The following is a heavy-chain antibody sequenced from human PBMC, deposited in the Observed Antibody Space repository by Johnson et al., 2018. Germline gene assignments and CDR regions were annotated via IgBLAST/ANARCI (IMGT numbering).Heavy chain of an antibody. D-gene: IGHD1-1*01. CDR1: GFTFSSYG. CDR2: ISFDGSNK. CDR3: GKCIGQLVWKNAFDI. J-gene: IGHJ3*02. Sequence: QVQLQESGGGLVQPGGSLRLSCAASGFTFSSYGMHWVRQAPGKGLEWVAVISFDGSNKYYADSVKGRFTISRDDSKNTLYLQVNSLRAEDTAVYYCGKCIGQLVWKNAFDIWGQGTMLTVSS. V-gene: IGHV3-30*18.